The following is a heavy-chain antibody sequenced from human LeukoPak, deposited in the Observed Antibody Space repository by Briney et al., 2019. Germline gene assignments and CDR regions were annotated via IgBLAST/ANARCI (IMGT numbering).Heavy chain of an antibody. CDR3: VPSGSSWIFDY. CDR2: ISWDGGST. V-gene: IGHV3-43D*03. J-gene: IGHJ4*02. CDR1: GFTFDDYA. D-gene: IGHD6-13*01. Sequence: HPGGSLRLSCAASGFTFDDYAMHWVRQAPGKGLEWVSLISWDGGSTYYADSVKGRFTISRDNSKNSLYLQMNSLRAEDTALYYCVPSGSSWIFDYWGQGTLVTVSS.